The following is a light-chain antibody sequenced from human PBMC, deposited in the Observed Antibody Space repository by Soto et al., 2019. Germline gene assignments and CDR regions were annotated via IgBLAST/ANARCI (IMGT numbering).Light chain of an antibody. CDR3: QQYNSYWT. CDR2: KAS. Sequence: DIQMTQSPSTLSASLGDRVTITCRASQSISSWLAWYQQTPGKAPKLLIYKASTLESGVPSRLSGSGSGTEFTLTISSLQPDDFATYYCQQYNSYWTFGQGTKVDIK. J-gene: IGKJ1*01. V-gene: IGKV1-5*03. CDR1: QSISSW.